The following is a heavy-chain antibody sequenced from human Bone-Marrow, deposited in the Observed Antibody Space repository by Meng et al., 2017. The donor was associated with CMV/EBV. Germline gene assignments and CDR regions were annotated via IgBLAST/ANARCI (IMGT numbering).Heavy chain of an antibody. J-gene: IGHJ4*02. Sequence: GESLKISCAASGFTFSNYWMTWVRQAPGKGLEWVANIKDNGDEKHHMDSAKGRFTISRDNAKNSLFLQMNSLRAEDTAVYYCARGRYSWGEWGQGTLVPVSS. CDR1: GFTFSNYW. D-gene: IGHD3-16*01. CDR3: ARGRYSWGE. V-gene: IGHV3-7*01. CDR2: IKDNGDEK.